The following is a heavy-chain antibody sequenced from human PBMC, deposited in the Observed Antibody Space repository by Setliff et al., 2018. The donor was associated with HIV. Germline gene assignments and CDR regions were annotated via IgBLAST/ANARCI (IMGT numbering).Heavy chain of an antibody. D-gene: IGHD3-22*01. J-gene: IGHJ3*02. Sequence: SETLSLTCAVSGGSIRSGNWWTWVRQSPGKGMEWIGEIYHSGSTNYSPSLKSRVTISLDKSKNQFSLKLSSVTAADTAVYYCARPYYDSSDYSWVDAFDIWGQGTMVTVSS. CDR2: IYHSGST. CDR1: GGSIRSGNW. V-gene: IGHV4-4*02. CDR3: ARPYYDSSDYSWVDAFDI.